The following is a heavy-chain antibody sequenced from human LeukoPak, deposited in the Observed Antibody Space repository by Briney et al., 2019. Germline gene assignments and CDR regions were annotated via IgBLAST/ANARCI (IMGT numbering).Heavy chain of an antibody. V-gene: IGHV4-61*01. CDR1: GGSISSSSYF. D-gene: IGHD6-13*01. CDR3: ARVTGYVMEDYFDY. CDR2: IYYSGST. Sequence: SETLSLTCSVSGGSISSSSYFWSWIRQPPGKGLEWIGYIYYSGSTNYNPSLKSRVTISVDTSKNQFSLRLSSVTAADTAVYYCARVTGYVMEDYFDYWGQGTLVTVSS. J-gene: IGHJ4*02.